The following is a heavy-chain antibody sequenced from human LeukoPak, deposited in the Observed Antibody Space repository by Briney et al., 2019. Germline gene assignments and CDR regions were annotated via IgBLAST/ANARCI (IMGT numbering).Heavy chain of an antibody. CDR2: ISSSGSTI. J-gene: IGHJ5*02. CDR1: GFTFSDYY. V-gene: IGHV3-11*01. Sequence: GSLRLSCAASGFTFSDYYMSWIRQAPGKGLESVSYISSSGSTIYYADSVKGRFTISRDNAKNSLYLQMNSLRAEDTAVYYCARALAAAGTFWFDPWGQGTLVTVSS. CDR3: ARALAAAGTFWFDP. D-gene: IGHD6-13*01.